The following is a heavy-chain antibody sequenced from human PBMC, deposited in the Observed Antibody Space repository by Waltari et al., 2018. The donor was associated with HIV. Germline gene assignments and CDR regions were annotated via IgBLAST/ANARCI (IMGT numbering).Heavy chain of an antibody. D-gene: IGHD2-2*02. CDR1: GGSFSGYY. CDR2: INHSGST. J-gene: IGHJ6*02. V-gene: IGHV4-34*01. CDR3: ARVRIVVVPAAILSRGGMDV. Sequence: QVQLQQWGAGLLKPSETLSLTCAVYGGSFSGYYWSWIRQPPGKGLEWIGEINHSGSTNYNPSLKSRVTISVDTSKNQFSLKLSSVTAADTAVYYCARVRIVVVPAAILSRGGMDVWGQGTTVTVSS.